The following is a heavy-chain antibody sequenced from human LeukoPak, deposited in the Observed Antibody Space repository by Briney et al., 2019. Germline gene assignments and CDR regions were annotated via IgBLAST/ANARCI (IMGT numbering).Heavy chain of an antibody. CDR3: ARGYSGYSY. V-gene: IGHV3-7*05. CDR2: IREDGSEK. D-gene: IGHD5-12*01. CDR1: GFTFSSYV. J-gene: IGHJ4*02. Sequence: GSLRLSCAASGFTFSSYVMNWVRQAPGKGLEWVANIREDGSEKYYVDSVKGRFTISRDNAKNSLYLQMNSLRAEDTAVYYCARGYSGYSYWGQGTLVTVSS.